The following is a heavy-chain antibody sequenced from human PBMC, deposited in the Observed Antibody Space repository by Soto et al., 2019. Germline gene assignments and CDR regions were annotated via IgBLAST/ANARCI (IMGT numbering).Heavy chain of an antibody. V-gene: IGHV1-8*01. J-gene: IGHJ3*02. CDR3: ARGYSSSWYWHIGAFDI. CDR1: GYTFTSYD. CDR2: MNPNSCNT. D-gene: IGHD6-13*01. Sequence: ASVKVSCKASGYTFTSYDINWVRQATGQGLEWMGWMNPNSCNTGYAQKFQGRVTMTRNTSISTAYMELSSLRSEDTAVYYCARGYSSSWYWHIGAFDIWGQGTMVTVSS.